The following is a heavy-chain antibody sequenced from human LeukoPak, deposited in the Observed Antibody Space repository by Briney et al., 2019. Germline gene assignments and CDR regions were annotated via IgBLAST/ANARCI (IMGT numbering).Heavy chain of an antibody. CDR1: GFTFSSYE. V-gene: IGHV3-48*03. D-gene: IGHD3-10*01. CDR2: ISNSGSTT. Sequence: HPGGSLRLSCAASGFTFSSYEMNWVRQAPGKGLEWVSFISNSGSTTYYADSVKGRFTISRDNAKNSLYLQMNSLRDEDTAVYFCARDLTVRGVISYYFDSWGQGTLVTVSS. J-gene: IGHJ4*02. CDR3: ARDLTVRGVISYYFDS.